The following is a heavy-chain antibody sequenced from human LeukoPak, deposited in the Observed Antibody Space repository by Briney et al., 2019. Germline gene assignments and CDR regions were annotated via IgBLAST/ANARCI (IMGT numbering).Heavy chain of an antibody. V-gene: IGHV4-59*08. CDR2: IYYSGST. D-gene: IGHD2-2*01. J-gene: IGHJ4*02. CDR3: ARLGIGVVPSAMLGDYYFDY. CDR1: GVSISSYY. Sequence: SETLSLTCTVSGVSISSYYWSWIRQPPGKGLEWIGYIYYSGSTKYNPSLKSRVTISVDTSKNQLSLKLTSVTAADTAVYYCARLGIGVVPSAMLGDYYFDYWGQGTLVTVSS.